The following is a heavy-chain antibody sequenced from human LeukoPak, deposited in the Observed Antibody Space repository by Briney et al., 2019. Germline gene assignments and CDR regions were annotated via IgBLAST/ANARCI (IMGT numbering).Heavy chain of an antibody. V-gene: IGHV4-4*07. Sequence: SEALSLTCTVSGGSISTNYWNWIRQPAGKGLEWIGRIYVTGTTYYNPSLKSRLTMSVDASRNQFFLNLSSVTAADTAVYYCARGGPDLAREYFQYWGQGTLVTVS. J-gene: IGHJ1*01. CDR1: GGSISTNY. CDR3: ARGGPDLAREYFQY. CDR2: IYVTGTT. D-gene: IGHD5-12*01.